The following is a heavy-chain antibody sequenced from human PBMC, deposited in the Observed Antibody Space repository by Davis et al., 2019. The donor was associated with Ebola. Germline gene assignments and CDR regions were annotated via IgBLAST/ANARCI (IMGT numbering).Heavy chain of an antibody. Sequence: SETLSLTCAVSGGSISSSNWWSWVRQPPGKGLEWIGEIYHSGSTNYNPSLKSRVTISVDKSKNQFSLKLSSVTAADTAVYYCARDPQDYDILTGYGRYYAMDVWGQGTTVTVSS. CDR2: IYHSGST. CDR1: GGSISSSNW. CDR3: ARDPQDYDILTGYGRYYAMDV. V-gene: IGHV4-4*02. D-gene: IGHD3-9*01. J-gene: IGHJ6*02.